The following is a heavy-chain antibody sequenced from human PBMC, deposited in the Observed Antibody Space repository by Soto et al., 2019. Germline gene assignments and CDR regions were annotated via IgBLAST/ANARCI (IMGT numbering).Heavy chain of an antibody. CDR3: AIGSGWQDMDF. Sequence: SETLSLTCTVSGGSITSYYWSWIRQPAGKGLEWIGRSYSSGNTDYNPSLKSRVTMSADTSKNQFSLKLNSVTAADTAVYYCAIGSGWQDMDFWGRGTLVTVSS. V-gene: IGHV4-4*07. J-gene: IGHJ2*01. CDR1: GGSITSYY. D-gene: IGHD6-19*01. CDR2: SYSSGNT.